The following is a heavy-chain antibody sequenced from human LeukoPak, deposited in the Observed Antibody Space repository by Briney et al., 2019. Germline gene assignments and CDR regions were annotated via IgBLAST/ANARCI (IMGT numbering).Heavy chain of an antibody. J-gene: IGHJ5*02. D-gene: IGHD6-19*01. Sequence: SGGSLRLSCAASGFTFSSYWMSWVRQAPGKGLEWVANIKQDGSEKYYVDSVKGRFTISRDNAKNSLYLQMNSLRAEDTAVYYCARRSSGWSTTGNWFDPWGQGTLVTVSS. V-gene: IGHV3-7*01. CDR1: GFTFSSYW. CDR2: IKQDGSEK. CDR3: ARRSSGWSTTGNWFDP.